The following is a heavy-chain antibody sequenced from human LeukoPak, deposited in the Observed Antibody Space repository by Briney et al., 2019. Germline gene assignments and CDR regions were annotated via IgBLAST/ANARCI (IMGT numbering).Heavy chain of an antibody. D-gene: IGHD6-6*01. CDR3: ARVRRDSSSPYYYYMDV. CDR2: IYYSGST. V-gene: IGHV4-59*12. CDR1: GGSISNKY. Sequence: PSETLSLTCTVSGGSISNKYWSWIRQPPGKGLEWIGYIYYSGSTNYNPSLKSRVTILVDTSKNQFSLKLSSVTAADTAVYYCARVRRDSSSPYYYYMDVWGKGTTVTVSS. J-gene: IGHJ6*03.